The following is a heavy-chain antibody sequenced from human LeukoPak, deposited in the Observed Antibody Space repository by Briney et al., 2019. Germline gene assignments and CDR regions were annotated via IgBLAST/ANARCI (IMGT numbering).Heavy chain of an antibody. D-gene: IGHD1-26*01. CDR3: AKPWNQIVGATLSQTVIGDYYYYGMDV. J-gene: IGHJ6*02. V-gene: IGHV3-74*01. CDR2: INTDGSST. CDR1: GFTFSTYW. Sequence: GGSLRLSCAVSGFTFSTYWMHWIRRAPGKGLVWVSRINTDGSSTYYADSVKGRFTISRDNSKNTLSLQMNSLRAEDTAIYYCAKPWNQIVGATLSQTVIGDYYYYGMDVWGQGTTVTVSS.